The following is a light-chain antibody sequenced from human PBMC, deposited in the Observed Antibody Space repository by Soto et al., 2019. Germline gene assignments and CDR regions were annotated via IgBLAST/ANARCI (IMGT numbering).Light chain of an antibody. J-gene: IGKJ1*01. V-gene: IGKV1-5*01. CDR3: QPYNTFGK. Sequence: IEMTQSPSTLSVSVGDRFTITCRASQSISNWLAWYQQKPGKAPKLLIYDVSSLESGVPSRFSASGSGTEFTLTISSLQPDHFATYYCQPYNTFGKFAQGTKVDIK. CDR1: QSISNW. CDR2: DVS.